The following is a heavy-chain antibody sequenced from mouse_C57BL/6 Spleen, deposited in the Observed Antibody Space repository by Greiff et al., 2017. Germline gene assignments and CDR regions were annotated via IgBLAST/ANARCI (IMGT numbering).Heavy chain of an antibody. V-gene: IGHV2-2*01. CDR3: ARWDDYHAMDY. J-gene: IGHJ4*01. D-gene: IGHD4-1*01. CDR1: GFSLTSYG. Sequence: VQLQQSGPGLVQPSQSLSITCTVSGFSLTSYGVHWVRQSPGKGLEWLGVIWSGGSTDYNAAFISRLSISKDNSKSQVFFKMNSLQADDTGIYYCARWDDYHAMDYWGQGTSVTVSS. CDR2: IWSGGST.